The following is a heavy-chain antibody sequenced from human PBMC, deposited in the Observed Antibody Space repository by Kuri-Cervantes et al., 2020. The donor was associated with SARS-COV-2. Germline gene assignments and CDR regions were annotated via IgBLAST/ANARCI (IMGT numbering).Heavy chain of an antibody. CDR2: ISSGST. D-gene: IGHD3-10*01. CDR3: ARVGVVPAGRWFGELSQHYDY. V-gene: IGHV3-38-3*01. J-gene: IGHJ4*02. CDR1: GGSISSSSYY. Sequence: GGSLRLSCTVSGGSISSSSYYWGWIRQPPGKGLEWVSSISSGSTYYADSRKGRFTISRDNSQNTLHLQMNSLRAEDTAVYYCARVGVVPAGRWFGELSQHYDYWGQGTLVTVSS.